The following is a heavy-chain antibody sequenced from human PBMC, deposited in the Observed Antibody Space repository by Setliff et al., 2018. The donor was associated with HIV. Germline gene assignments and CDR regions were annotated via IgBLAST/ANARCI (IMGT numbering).Heavy chain of an antibody. J-gene: IGHJ6*03. CDR1: GGSISSHY. D-gene: IGHD3-22*01. CDR2: IYPSGTI. V-gene: IGHV4-4*07. Sequence: SETLSLTCTVSGGSISSHYWTWIRQPAGKGLEWIGRIYPSGTINYNPSLKSRVTMSVDTSKNQFSLKLSSVTAADTAVYYCARVYSSGYYRAGGYYMDVWGKGTTVTSP. CDR3: ARVYSSGYYRAGGYYMDV.